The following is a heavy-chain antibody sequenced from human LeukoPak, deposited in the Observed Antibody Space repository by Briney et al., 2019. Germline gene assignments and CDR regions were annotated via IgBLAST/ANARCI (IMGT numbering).Heavy chain of an antibody. V-gene: IGHV4-39*01. D-gene: IGHD2-15*01. CDR3: ARAKDIVVVVAALPFDY. Sequence: SETLSLTCTVSGGSISSNSYYWGWIRQPPGKGLEWIGSIYYTGSTYYNPSLKSRVTISVDTSKNQFSLKLRSVTAADTAVYYCARAKDIVVVVAALPFDYWGQGTLVTVSS. J-gene: IGHJ4*02. CDR2: IYYTGST. CDR1: GGSISSNSYY.